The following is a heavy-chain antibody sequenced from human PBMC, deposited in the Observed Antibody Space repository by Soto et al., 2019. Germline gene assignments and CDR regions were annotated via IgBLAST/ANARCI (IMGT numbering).Heavy chain of an antibody. CDR3: ASGGATVTKGKDYYYYYMDV. CDR1: GVSFSGYY. CDR2: INHSGST. D-gene: IGHD4-17*01. V-gene: IGHV4-34*01. Sequence: SETLSLTCAVYGVSFSGYYWSWIRQPPGKGLEWIGEINHSGSTNYNPSLKSRVTISVDTSKNQFSLKLSSVTAADTAVYYCASGGATVTKGKDYYYYYMDVWGKGTTVTVSS. J-gene: IGHJ6*03.